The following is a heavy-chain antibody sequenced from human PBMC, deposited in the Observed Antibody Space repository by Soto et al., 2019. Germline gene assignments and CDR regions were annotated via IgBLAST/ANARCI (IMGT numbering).Heavy chain of an antibody. D-gene: IGHD6-6*01. J-gene: IGHJ4*02. Sequence: EVELLESGGGLVKPGGSLKLSCAASGFTFRTYYMIWVRQAPGKGLEWVASISAGSSNIYYAPSVKGRFTISRDNAKNLLFLQTNSLRADDTAVYYCVRQYPSSSRHFDHWGQGTLVTVSS. CDR2: ISAGSSNI. CDR1: GFTFRTYY. V-gene: IGHV3-21*01. CDR3: VRQYPSSSRHFDH.